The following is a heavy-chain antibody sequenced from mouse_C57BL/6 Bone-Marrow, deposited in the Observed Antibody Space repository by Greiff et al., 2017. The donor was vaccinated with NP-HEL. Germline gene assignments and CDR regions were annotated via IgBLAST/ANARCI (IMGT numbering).Heavy chain of an antibody. J-gene: IGHJ3*01. CDR1: GFTFSDAW. D-gene: IGHD1-1*01. CDR2: IRNKANNHAT. V-gene: IGHV6-6*01. Sequence: EVKLVESGGGLVQPGGSMKLSCAASGFTFSDAWMDWVRQSPEKGLEWVAEIRNKANNHATYYAESVKGRFTISRDDSKSSVYLQMNSLGADDSGSYYCTPPRYGSRYGFADWGQGTLVTVAA. CDR3: TPPRYGSRYGFAD.